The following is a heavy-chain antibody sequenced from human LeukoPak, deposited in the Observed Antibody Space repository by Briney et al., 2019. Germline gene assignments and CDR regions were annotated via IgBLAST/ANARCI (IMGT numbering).Heavy chain of an antibody. V-gene: IGHV3-23*01. CDR2: ISGSGGST. CDR3: AKAKGLRLSGAFDH. Sequence: EGSLRLSCAASGFTFSSYAMSWVRQAPGKGLEWVSAISGSGGSTYYADSVKGRFTISRDNSKNTLYPQMNSLRAEDTAIYYCAKAKGLRLSGAFDHWGQGTLVPVSS. CDR1: GFTFSSYA. D-gene: IGHD2-21*01. J-gene: IGHJ4*02.